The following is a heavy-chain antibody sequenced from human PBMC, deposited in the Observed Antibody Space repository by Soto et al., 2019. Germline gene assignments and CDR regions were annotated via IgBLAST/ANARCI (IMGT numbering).Heavy chain of an antibody. J-gene: IGHJ3*02. CDR3: ARVEDYYDSSGPAFDI. CDR1: GYTFTSYY. D-gene: IGHD3-22*01. Sequence: ASVKVSCKASGYTFTSYYMHWVRQAPGHGLEWMGIINPSGGSTSYAQKFQGRVTMTRDTSTSTVYMELSSLRSEDTAVYYCARVEDYYDSSGPAFDIWGQGTMVTVSS. V-gene: IGHV1-46*01. CDR2: INPSGGST.